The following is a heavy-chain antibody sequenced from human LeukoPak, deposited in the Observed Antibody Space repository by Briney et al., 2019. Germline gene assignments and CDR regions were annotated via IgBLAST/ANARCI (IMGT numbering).Heavy chain of an antibody. V-gene: IGHV3-53*01. Sequence: GGSLRLSCAASGFTVSSNYMSWVRQAPGKGLEWVSVIYSGGSTYYADSVKGRFTISRDNSKNTVYLQMNSLRAEDAAVYYCARDLNYDSAYWGQGTLVTVSS. D-gene: IGHD3-22*01. CDR3: ARDLNYDSAY. CDR1: GFTVSSNY. CDR2: IYSGGST. J-gene: IGHJ4*02.